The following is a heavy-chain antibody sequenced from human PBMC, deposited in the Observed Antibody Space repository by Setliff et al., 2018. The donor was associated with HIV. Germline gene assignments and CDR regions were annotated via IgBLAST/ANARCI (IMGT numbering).Heavy chain of an antibody. V-gene: IGHV4-30-4*08. J-gene: IGHJ4*02. CDR2: IHYSGST. CDR1: GDSISSGGHY. CDR3: ASRDTSRYFDDY. Sequence: SETLSLTCSVSGDSISSGGHYWSWIRQSPGKGLEWIGYIHYSGSTYFNPSLRSRVTVSVDTSKNQFSLKLTSVTAADTAVYYCASRDTSRYFDDYWGQGTLVTVSS. D-gene: IGHD3-22*01.